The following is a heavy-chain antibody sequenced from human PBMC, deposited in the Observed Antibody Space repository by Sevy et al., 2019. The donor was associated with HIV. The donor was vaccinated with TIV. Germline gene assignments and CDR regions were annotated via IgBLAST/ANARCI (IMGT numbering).Heavy chain of an antibody. D-gene: IGHD3-22*01. CDR2: IWSDGAYQ. CDR3: ARGGYYYDNAAYYALDS. V-gene: IGHV3-33*01. J-gene: IGHJ4*02. Sequence: GGSLRLSCAATGFTFRNYAMHWVRQAPGKGMEWVAIIWSDGAYQYQGDSVKGRFTISRDNSKNTLYLQMNNVRVEDTAVYYCARGGYYYDNAAYYALDSWGQGTPVTVSS. CDR1: GFTFRNYA.